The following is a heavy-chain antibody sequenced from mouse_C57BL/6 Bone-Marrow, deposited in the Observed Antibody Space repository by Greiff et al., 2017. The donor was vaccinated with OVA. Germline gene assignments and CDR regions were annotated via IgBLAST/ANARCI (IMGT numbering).Heavy chain of an antibody. J-gene: IGHJ1*03. V-gene: IGHV1-82*01. CDR2: IYPGDGDT. CDR1: GYAFSSSW. CDR3: ASPNWEDWYFDV. Sequence: QVQLKESGPELVKPGASVKISCKASGYAFSSSWMNWVKQRPGKGLEWSGRIYPGDGDTNYNGKFKGKATLTADKSSSTAYMQLSSLTSEDSAVYFCASPNWEDWYFDVWGTGTTVTVSS. D-gene: IGHD4-1*01.